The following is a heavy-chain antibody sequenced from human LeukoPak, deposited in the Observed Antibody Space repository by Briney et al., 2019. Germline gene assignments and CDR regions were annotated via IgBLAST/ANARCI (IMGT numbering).Heavy chain of an antibody. Sequence: GGSLRLSCAASGFTFSSYWMHWVRRAPGKGLVWVSRINSDGSSTIYADSVKGRFTISRDNAKNTLYLQMNSLGAEDTAVYYCARGSARGAFDIWGQGTMVTVSS. V-gene: IGHV3-74*01. CDR2: INSDGSST. CDR1: GFTFSSYW. J-gene: IGHJ3*02. CDR3: ARGSARGAFDI. D-gene: IGHD2-15*01.